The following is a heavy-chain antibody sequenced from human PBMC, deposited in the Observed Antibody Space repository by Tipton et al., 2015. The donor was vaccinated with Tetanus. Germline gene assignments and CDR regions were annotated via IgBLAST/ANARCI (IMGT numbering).Heavy chain of an antibody. D-gene: IGHD3-16*01. Sequence: QSGAEVKKPGASVKVSCKASGYTFTNFAVNWVRQAPGQGLEWMGWINTNTGNPTYAQGFTGRFVFSLDTSVSTAYLQISTLKPDATAVCYCAGDGGRRGRIAGGGKYDFWGQGTQVTVSS. CDR1: GYTFTNFA. V-gene: IGHV7-4-1*02. CDR2: INTNTGNP. J-gene: IGHJ4*02. CDR3: AGDGGRRGRIAGGGKYDF.